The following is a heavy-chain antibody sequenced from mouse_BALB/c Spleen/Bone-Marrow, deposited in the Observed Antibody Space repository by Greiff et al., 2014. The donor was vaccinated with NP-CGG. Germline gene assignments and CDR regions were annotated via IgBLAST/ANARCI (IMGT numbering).Heavy chain of an antibody. Sequence: EVQLVESGGGLVKPGGSLELSCAVSGFTFSDYYMYWVRQAPETRLEWVATISDGGSYTYYSDSVKGRFTISRDNAKNNLYLQMNSLRSEDASMYFCSRAYGYDAWFAYWGQGTLVTVSA. V-gene: IGHV5-4*02. CDR2: ISDGGSYT. D-gene: IGHD2-2*01. J-gene: IGHJ3*01. CDR3: SRAYGYDAWFAY. CDR1: GFTFSDYY.